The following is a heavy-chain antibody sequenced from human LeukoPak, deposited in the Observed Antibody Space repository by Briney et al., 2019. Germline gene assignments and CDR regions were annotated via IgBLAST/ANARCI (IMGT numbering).Heavy chain of an antibody. D-gene: IGHD6-13*01. V-gene: IGHV4-61*02. Sequence: TLSLTCAVSGGSINSGSYYWSWIRQPAGKGLEWIGRIYASGSTHYNPSLKSRVTISLDTSKNQFSLKLRSVTASDTAVYYCARHLAALRYFDYWGRGTLVTVSS. CDR3: ARHLAALRYFDY. CDR1: GGSINSGSYY. CDR2: IYASGST. J-gene: IGHJ4*02.